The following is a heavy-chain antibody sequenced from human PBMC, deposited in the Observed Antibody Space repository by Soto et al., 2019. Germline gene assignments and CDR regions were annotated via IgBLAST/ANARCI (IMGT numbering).Heavy chain of an antibody. CDR1: GCNFTSNG. V-gene: IGHV5-51*01. CDR3: ARHVRDDGTTSGRLHH. J-gene: IGHJ4*02. D-gene: IGHD1-7*01. Sequence: GLSLRVSCSGSGCNFTSNGSRWVRKMPGKGLEWMGIINAADSQTKYSPSFQGQVTISVDKSITTTYLQWSSLKDADSAMYYCARHVRDDGTTSGRLHHWGQGTLATASS. CDR2: INAADSQT.